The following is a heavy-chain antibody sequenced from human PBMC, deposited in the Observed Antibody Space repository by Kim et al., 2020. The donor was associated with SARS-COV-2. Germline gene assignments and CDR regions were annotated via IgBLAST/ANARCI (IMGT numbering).Heavy chain of an antibody. CDR2: I. J-gene: IGHJ4*02. D-gene: IGHD1-26*01. Sequence: ICYAGSVKGRFTISRDNAKNSLYLQMNSLRAEDTAVYYCARTSGSYSADYWGQGTLVTVSS. CDR3: ARTSGSYSADY. V-gene: IGHV3-21*01.